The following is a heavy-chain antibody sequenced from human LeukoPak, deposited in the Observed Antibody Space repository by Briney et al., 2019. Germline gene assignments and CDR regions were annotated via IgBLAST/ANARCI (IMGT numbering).Heavy chain of an antibody. V-gene: IGHV1-46*01. CDR1: GYTFISYY. CDR2: INPSGGST. D-gene: IGHD6-13*01. Sequence: ASVKVSCKASGYTFISYYMHWVRQAPGQGLEWMGIINPSGGSTSYAQKFQGRVTMTRDMSTSTVYMELSSLRSEDTAVYYCARDSSSWGPLRYWGQGTLVTVSS. J-gene: IGHJ4*02. CDR3: ARDSSSWGPLRY.